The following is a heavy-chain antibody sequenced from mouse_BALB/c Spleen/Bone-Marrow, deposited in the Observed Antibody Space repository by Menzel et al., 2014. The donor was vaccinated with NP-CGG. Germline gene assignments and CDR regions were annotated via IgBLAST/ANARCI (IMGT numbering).Heavy chain of an antibody. V-gene: IGHV1-82*01. J-gene: IGHJ4*01. CDR3: ARSDGYRAMDY. D-gene: IGHD2-3*01. CDR2: IYPGDGDT. Sequence: VKLMDSGPELVKPGASVKISCKASGYAFSSSWTNWVKQRPGQGLEWIGRIYPGDGDTNYNGKFKGKATLTADKSSSTAYMQLSSLTSVDSAVYFCARSDGYRAMDYWGQGTSVTVSS. CDR1: GYAFSSSW.